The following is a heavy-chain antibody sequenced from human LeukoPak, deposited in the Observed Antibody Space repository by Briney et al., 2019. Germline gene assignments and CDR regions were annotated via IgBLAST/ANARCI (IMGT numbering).Heavy chain of an antibody. J-gene: IGHJ3*01. D-gene: IGHD3-10*01. CDR2: IKQDGSEK. V-gene: IGHV3-7*03. CDR3: ARNLAVVRGVIPS. CDR1: GFTFSSYW. Sequence: GGSLRLSCAASGFTFSSYWMSWVRQAPGKGLEWVANIKQDGSEKYYVDSVKGRFTISRDNAKNSLYLQMNSLRAEDTAVYYCARNLAVVRGVIPSWGQGTMVTVSS.